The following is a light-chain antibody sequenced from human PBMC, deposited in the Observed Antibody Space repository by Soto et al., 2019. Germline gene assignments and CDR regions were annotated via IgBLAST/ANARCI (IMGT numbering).Light chain of an antibody. V-gene: IGLV2-14*01. Sequence: QSVLTQPASVSGSPGQSITISCTGTSSDVGGYNYVSWYQQHPGKAPKLVIYEVSNRPSGVSNRFSGSKSGNTASLTISGLQAEDEADDYCSSYTSSSTPYVFGTGTKVTVL. CDR3: SSYTSSSTPYV. CDR1: SSDVGGYNY. J-gene: IGLJ1*01. CDR2: EVS.